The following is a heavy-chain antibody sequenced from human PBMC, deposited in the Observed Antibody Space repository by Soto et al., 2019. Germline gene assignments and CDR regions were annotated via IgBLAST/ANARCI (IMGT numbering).Heavy chain of an antibody. CDR1: GGTFSSYA. J-gene: IGHJ4*02. Sequence: SVKVSCKASGGTFSSYAISWVRQAPGQGLEWMGGIIPIFGTANYAQKFQGRVTITADESTSTAYMELSSLRSEDTAVYYCARDYYDSSGYHPPFFDYWGQGTLVTVSS. D-gene: IGHD3-22*01. CDR2: IIPIFGTA. V-gene: IGHV1-69*13. CDR3: ARDYYDSSGYHPPFFDY.